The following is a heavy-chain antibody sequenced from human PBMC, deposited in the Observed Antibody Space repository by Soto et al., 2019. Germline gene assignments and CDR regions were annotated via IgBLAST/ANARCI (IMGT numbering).Heavy chain of an antibody. D-gene: IGHD5-12*01. CDR3: ARVWKLGYDSEYSFDP. CDR1: GGSISSGGYY. V-gene: IGHV4-31*03. J-gene: IGHJ5*02. CDR2: IYYSGNT. Sequence: SETLSLTCTVSGGSISSGGYYWNWIRQHPGKGLEWIGYIYYSGNTYYNPSLKSRVSISVDTSKNQFSLNLSSVTAADTAVFYCARVWKLGYDSEYSFDPWGQGTLVTVSS.